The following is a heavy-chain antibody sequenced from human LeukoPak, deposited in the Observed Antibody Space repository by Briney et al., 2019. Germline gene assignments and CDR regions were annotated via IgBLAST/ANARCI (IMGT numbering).Heavy chain of an antibody. J-gene: IGHJ6*03. D-gene: IGHD3-10*01. Sequence: SETLSLTCTVSGGSISSSSYYWGWIRQPPGKGLEWIGSIYYSGSTYYNPSLKSRVTISVDTSKNQFSLKLSSVTAADTAVYYCARVRGLLGYYYYMDVWGKGTTVTVSS. V-gene: IGHV4-39*07. CDR3: ARVRGLLGYYYYMDV. CDR2: IYYSGST. CDR1: GGSISSSSYY.